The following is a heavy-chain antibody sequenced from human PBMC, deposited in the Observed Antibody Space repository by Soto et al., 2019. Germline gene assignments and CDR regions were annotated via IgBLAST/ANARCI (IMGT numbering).Heavy chain of an antibody. Sequence: GGSLRLSCAASGFTFNDAWMSWVRQAPGKGLEWVGRIKSKSDGGTTDYAAPVKGRFIISRDDSKNTLFLQVNSLKTEDTAVYYCTTRIPGTISFDHWGQGTLVTVSS. J-gene: IGHJ4*02. V-gene: IGHV3-15*01. D-gene: IGHD1-20*01. CDR3: TTRIPGTISFDH. CDR1: GFTFNDAW. CDR2: IKSKSDGGTT.